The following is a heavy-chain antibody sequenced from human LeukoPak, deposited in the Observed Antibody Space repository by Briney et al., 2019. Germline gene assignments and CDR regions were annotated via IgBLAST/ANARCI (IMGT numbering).Heavy chain of an antibody. CDR2: IYYSGTT. CDR1: GGSINSGDYY. CDR3: ARDEGIAAQFDY. D-gene: IGHD6-6*01. Sequence: SETLSLTCTVSGGSINSGDYYWSWIRQAPGKGLEWIGYIYYSGTTYYNPSLQSRVTISLDTSRNQFSLKLRSVTAADTAIYYCARDEGIAAQFDYWGQGTLVTVSS. J-gene: IGHJ4*02. V-gene: IGHV4-30-4*02.